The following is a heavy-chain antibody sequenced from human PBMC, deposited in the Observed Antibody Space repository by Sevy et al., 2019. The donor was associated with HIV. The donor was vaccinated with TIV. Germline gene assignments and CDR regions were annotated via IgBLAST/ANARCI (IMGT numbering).Heavy chain of an antibody. V-gene: IGHV3-33*01. D-gene: IGHD3-3*01. CDR1: GFTFSSYG. CDR3: AREGYYDFLSGYYNYYYYGMDV. CDR2: IWYDGSNK. J-gene: IGHJ6*02. Sequence: GGSLRLSCAASGFTFSSYGMHWVRQAPGKGLEWVAVIWYDGSNKYYADSVKGRFTISRDNSKNTLYLQMNSLRAEDTAVYYCAREGYYDFLSGYYNYYYYGMDVWGQGTTVTVS.